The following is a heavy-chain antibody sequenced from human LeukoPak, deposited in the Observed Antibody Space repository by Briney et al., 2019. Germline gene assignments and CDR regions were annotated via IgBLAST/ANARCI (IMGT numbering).Heavy chain of an antibody. CDR1: GGSISSPY. CDR2: FYTSGIA. D-gene: IGHD3-10*01. CDR3: ARDXXVWFGEHYYYNGMDV. Sequence: SETLSLTCTVSGGSISSPYWTWIRQPAGKGLEWIGRFYTSGIANYNPSLKSRVTMSVDTSKNQFSLKVTSVTAADTAIYYCARDXXVWFGEHYYYNGMDVWGQGISVTVS. V-gene: IGHV4-4*07. J-gene: IGHJ6*02.